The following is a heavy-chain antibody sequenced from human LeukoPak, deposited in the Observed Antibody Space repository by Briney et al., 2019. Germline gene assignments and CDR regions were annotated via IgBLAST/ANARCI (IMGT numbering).Heavy chain of an antibody. D-gene: IGHD1-26*01. Sequence: ASVKVSCKASGGTFSSYAISWVRQAPGQGLEWMGWMNPNSGNTGYAQKFQGRVTITRNTSISTAYMELSSLRSEDTAVYYCARGGGREWELRGAFDIWGQGTIVTVSS. CDR3: ARGGGREWELRGAFDI. CDR2: MNPNSGNT. CDR1: GGTFSSYA. J-gene: IGHJ3*02. V-gene: IGHV1-8*03.